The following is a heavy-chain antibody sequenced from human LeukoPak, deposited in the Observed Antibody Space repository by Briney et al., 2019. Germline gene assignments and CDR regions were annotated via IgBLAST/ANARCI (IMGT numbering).Heavy chain of an antibody. CDR2: IYSGGST. CDR1: GFTVSSNY. D-gene: IGHD2-2*01. CDR3: ARDFGGSGVPALLYGMDV. J-gene: IGHJ6*02. V-gene: IGHV3-53*04. Sequence: GGSLRLSCAASGFTVSSNYMSWVRQAPGKGLEWVSVIYSGGSTYYADSVKGRFTISRHNSKNTLYLQMNSLRAEDTAVYYCARDFGGSGVPALLYGMDVWGQGTTVTVSS.